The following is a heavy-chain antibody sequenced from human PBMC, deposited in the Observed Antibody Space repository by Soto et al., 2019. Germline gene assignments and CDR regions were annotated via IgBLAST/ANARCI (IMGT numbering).Heavy chain of an antibody. CDR3: AKATATSGGAFEI. Sequence: GGSLRLSCAASGFTFSSYWMSWVRQAPGKGLEWVANIKQDGSEKYYVDSVKGRFTISRDNAKNSLYLQMNSLRAGDTAFYYCAKATATSGGAFEIYGQGTMVTVSS. D-gene: IGHD1-1*01. CDR1: GFTFSSYW. J-gene: IGHJ3*02. V-gene: IGHV3-7*03. CDR2: IKQDGSEK.